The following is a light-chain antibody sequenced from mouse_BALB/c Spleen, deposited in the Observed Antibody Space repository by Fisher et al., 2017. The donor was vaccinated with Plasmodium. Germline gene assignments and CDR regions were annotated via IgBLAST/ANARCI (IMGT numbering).Light chain of an antibody. CDR2: LVS. V-gene: IGKV1-135*01. CDR3: RQGTHFPLT. J-gene: IGKJ5*01. Sequence: DIVLTQSTLTLSVTIGQAASISCKSSQSLLDSDGQTYLNWLLQRPGQSPKRLISLVSKLDSGVPDRFTGSGSGTDFTLKISRVEAEDLGVYYCRQGTHFPLTFGAGTKLELK. CDR1: QSLLDSDGQTY.